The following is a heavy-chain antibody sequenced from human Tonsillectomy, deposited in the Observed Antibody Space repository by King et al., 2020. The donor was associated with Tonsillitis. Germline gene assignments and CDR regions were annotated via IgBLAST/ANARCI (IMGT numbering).Heavy chain of an antibody. Sequence: VQLVESGAEVKKPGSSVKGSCKAFVRTFSNYAIRWVRQAPGQGLEWRGGVIPIFGLANYAQKFQGRVTITADESTSTAYMELSSLRSEDTAVYYCARGGSYYGDYWADYWGQGTLVTVSS. CDR2: VIPIFGLA. V-gene: IGHV1-69*01. CDR1: VRTFSNYA. D-gene: IGHD4-17*01. CDR3: ARGGSYYGDYWADY. J-gene: IGHJ4*02.